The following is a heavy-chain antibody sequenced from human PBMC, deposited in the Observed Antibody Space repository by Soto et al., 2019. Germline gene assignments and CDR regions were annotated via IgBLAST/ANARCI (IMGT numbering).Heavy chain of an antibody. Sequence: GGSLRLSCTASGFSFSNNAMGWVRQAPGKGLEWVSAIGGGGGSTYYADSVKGHFTISRDNSKNTLYLQMHSLGVEDTAVYFCAKIAEAVAGTVYGYWGQGTLVTVSS. D-gene: IGHD6-19*01. CDR3: AKIAEAVAGTVYGY. CDR1: GFSFSNNA. V-gene: IGHV3-23*01. CDR2: IGGGGGST. J-gene: IGHJ4*02.